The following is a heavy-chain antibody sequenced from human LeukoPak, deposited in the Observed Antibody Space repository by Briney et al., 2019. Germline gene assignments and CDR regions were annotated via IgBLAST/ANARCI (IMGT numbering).Heavy chain of an antibody. Sequence: GGSLRLSCAASEFTFSNYALHWVRQAPGKGLQWVAVISYDGNTIHYADSVKGRFIISRDTSKNTLYLQMNSLRAEDTAVYYCAXSXXLQKFDYWGQGTLVTVSS. CDR2: ISYDGNTI. V-gene: IGHV3-30-3*01. CDR1: EFTFSNYA. D-gene: IGHD4-11*01. J-gene: IGHJ4*02. CDR3: AXSXXLQKFDY.